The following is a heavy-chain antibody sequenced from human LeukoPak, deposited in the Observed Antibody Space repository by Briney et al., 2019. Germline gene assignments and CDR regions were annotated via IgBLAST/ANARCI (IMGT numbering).Heavy chain of an antibody. J-gene: IGHJ4*02. D-gene: IGHD3-16*01. CDR3: AREQEAPTLIWDS. V-gene: IGHV3-7*01. CDR2: IKQDGSQK. CDR1: GFIFRSYW. Sequence: TGGSLRLSCAASGFIFRSYWMGWVRQAPGKGLEWVASIKQDGSQKYYVDSVKGRFTISRDNARNSLYLQMNSLRDEGTALYYCAREQEAPTLIWDSGGQGTLVTVSS.